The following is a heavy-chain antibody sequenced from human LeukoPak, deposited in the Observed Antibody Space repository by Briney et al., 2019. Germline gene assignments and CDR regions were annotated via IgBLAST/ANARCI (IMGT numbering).Heavy chain of an antibody. J-gene: IGHJ3*02. CDR1: GFTFSSYE. V-gene: IGHV3-48*03. CDR2: ISSGSTI. CDR3: ARDLKGQYKDAFDI. Sequence: GGSLRLSCAASGFTFSSYELNWVRQAPGKGLEWVSYISSGSTIKYADSVKGRFTISRGNAKNSLYLQMNSLRAEDTAVYYCARDLKGQYKDAFDIWGQGTMVTVSS. D-gene: IGHD1-1*01.